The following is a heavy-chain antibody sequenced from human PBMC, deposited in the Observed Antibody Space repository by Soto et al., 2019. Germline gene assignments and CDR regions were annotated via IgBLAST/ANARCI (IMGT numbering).Heavy chain of an antibody. J-gene: IGHJ4*02. CDR3: AREHTMVRGFDY. V-gene: IGHV3-74*01. D-gene: IGHD3-10*01. CDR2: INSDGSTT. CDR1: GFTFSSYW. Sequence: EVQLVESGGGLVQPGGSLRLSCAASGFTFSSYWMHWVRQAPGKGLVWVSRINSDGSTTSYADSVKGRFTISRDNAKNTLYLQMNSLRAEDTTVYYCAREHTMVRGFDYWGQGTLVTVSS.